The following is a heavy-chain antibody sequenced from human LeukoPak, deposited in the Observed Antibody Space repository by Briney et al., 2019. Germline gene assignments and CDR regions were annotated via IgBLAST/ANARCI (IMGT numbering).Heavy chain of an antibody. CDR2: IWYDGSNK. J-gene: IGHJ4*02. D-gene: IGHD2-21*01. CDR3: ARGGIWGSIVVVITGIDY. CDR1: GFTFSSYG. Sequence: GGSLRLSCAASGFTFSSYGIHWVRQAPGKGLQWVAVIWYDGSNKFYADSVRGRFTISRDNSKNTLYLQMNSLRAEDTAVYYCARGGIWGSIVVVITGIDYWGQGTLVTVSS. V-gene: IGHV3-33*01.